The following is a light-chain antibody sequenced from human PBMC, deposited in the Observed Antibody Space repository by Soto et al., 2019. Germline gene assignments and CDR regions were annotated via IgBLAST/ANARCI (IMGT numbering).Light chain of an antibody. CDR3: TSYTRDTDIV. CDR1: SSDVGTYNY. Sequence: QCVLTQPASVSRSPGHSITISCTGTSSDVGTYNYVSWYQHHPGKAPKLIIYEVSNRPSGVSNRFSGSKSGSTASLTISGLQAEEEADYHCTSYTRDTDIVFGTGTKV. V-gene: IGLV2-14*01. CDR2: EVS. J-gene: IGLJ1*01.